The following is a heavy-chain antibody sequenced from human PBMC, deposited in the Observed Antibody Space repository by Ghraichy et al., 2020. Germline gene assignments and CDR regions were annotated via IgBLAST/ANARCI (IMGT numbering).Heavy chain of an antibody. CDR1: GFTFSSYW. CDR3: ARVNQRYFDL. D-gene: IGHD1-14*01. V-gene: IGHV3-7*01. CDR2: IRQDGGQT. Sequence: GESLNISCAASGFTFSSYWMSWVRQAPGKGLEWVAHIRQDGGQTYFLDSVKGRFTISRDNAKNSVDLQMNTLRAEDTAVYYCARVNQRYFDLWGRGTLVTVSS. J-gene: IGHJ2*01.